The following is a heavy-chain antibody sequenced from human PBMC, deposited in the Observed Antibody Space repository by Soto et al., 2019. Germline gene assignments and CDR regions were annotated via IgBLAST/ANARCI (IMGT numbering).Heavy chain of an antibody. CDR2: IWYDGSNK. J-gene: IGHJ4*02. V-gene: IGHV3-33*01. CDR3: ARQGLEYSGYEY. Sequence: QVQLVESGRGVVQPGRSLRLSCAASGFTFSSYGMHWVRQAPGKGLEWVAVIWYDGSNKYYADSVKGRFTISRDNSKNTLYLQMNSLRAEDTAVYYCARQGLEYSGYEYWGQGTLVTVSS. CDR1: GFTFSSYG. D-gene: IGHD5-12*01.